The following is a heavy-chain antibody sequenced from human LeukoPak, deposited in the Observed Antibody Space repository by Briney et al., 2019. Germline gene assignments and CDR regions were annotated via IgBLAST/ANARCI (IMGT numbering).Heavy chain of an antibody. CDR2: IIPIFGTA. CDR3: ARNEHSSSFRWADSAFDI. CDR1: GYTFTSYG. Sequence: SVKVSCKASGYTFTSYGISWVRQAPGQGLEWMGGIIPIFGTANYAQKFQGRVTITADESTSTAYMELSSLRSEDTAVYYCARNEHSSSFRWADSAFDIWGKGKMVTVSS. V-gene: IGHV1-69*13. D-gene: IGHD6-6*01. J-gene: IGHJ3*02.